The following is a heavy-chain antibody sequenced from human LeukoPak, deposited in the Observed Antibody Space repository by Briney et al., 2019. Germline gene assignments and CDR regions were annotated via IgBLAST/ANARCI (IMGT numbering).Heavy chain of an antibody. D-gene: IGHD2-15*01. J-gene: IGHJ4*02. CDR2: IYYSGST. V-gene: IGHV4-39*07. Sequence: SETLSLTCTVSGGSISSSSYYWGWIRQPPGRGREWIVSIYYSGSTYYNPSRKSRITISVDRTKNKLSLKLSSVTAADTAVYFCARGYCSGGSCYESRGWFDYWGQGTLVTVSS. CDR1: GGSISSSSYY. CDR3: ARGYCSGGSCYESRGWFDY.